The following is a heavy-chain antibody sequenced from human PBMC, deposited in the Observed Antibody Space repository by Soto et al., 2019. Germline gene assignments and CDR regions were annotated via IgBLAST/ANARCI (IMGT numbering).Heavy chain of an antibody. D-gene: IGHD3-22*01. V-gene: IGHV3-30*18. CDR3: AKDSGIVVVISEPDY. J-gene: IGHJ4*02. Sequence: QVQLVESRGGVVQPGRSLRLSCAASGFTFSSYGMHWVRQAPGMGLEWVAVISYDGSNKYYADSVKGRFTISRDNSKNTLYLQMNSLRAEDTAVYYCAKDSGIVVVISEPDYWGQGTLVTVSS. CDR2: ISYDGSNK. CDR1: GFTFSSYG.